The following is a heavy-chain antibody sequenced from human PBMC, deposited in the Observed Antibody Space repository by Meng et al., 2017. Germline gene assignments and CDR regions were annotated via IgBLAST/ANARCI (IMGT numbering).Heavy chain of an antibody. Sequence: QVQGRQWGPGLLKPSETLALTCVVSGGSFSDYYWSWIRQSPGKGLEWIGEINHSGSTNYNPSLESRATISVDTSQNNLSLKLSSVTAADSAVYYCARGPTTMAHDFDYWGQGTLVTVSS. J-gene: IGHJ4*02. CDR1: GGSFSDYY. CDR3: ARGPTTMAHDFDY. V-gene: IGHV4-34*01. CDR2: INHSGST. D-gene: IGHD4-11*01.